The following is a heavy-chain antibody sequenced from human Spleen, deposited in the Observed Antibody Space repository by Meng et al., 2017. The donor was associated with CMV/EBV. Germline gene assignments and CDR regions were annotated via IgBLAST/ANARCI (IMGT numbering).Heavy chain of an antibody. CDR2: ISAYNGNT. CDR1: GYTFTSYG. CDR3: ARANGSYWQQLVYYYYGMDV. V-gene: IGHV1-18*01. J-gene: IGHJ6*02. Sequence: ASVKVSCKASGYTFTSYGISWVRQAPGQGLEWMGWISAYNGNTNYAQKFQGRVTITADKSTSTAYMELSSLRSEDTAVYYCARANGSYWQQLVYYYYGMDVWGQGTTVTVSS. D-gene: IGHD6-13*01.